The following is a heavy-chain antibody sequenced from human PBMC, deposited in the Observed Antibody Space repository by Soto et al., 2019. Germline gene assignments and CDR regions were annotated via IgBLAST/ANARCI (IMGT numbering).Heavy chain of an antibody. CDR1: GGSFSGYY. CDR3: ARGLGLTGDHKGDAFDI. J-gene: IGHJ3*02. D-gene: IGHD7-27*01. CDR2: INHSGST. Sequence: SETLSLTCAVYGGSFSGYYWSWIRQPPGKGLEWIGEINHSGSTNYNPSLKSRVTISVDTSKNQFSLKLSSVTAADTAVYYCARGLGLTGDHKGDAFDIWGQGTMVTVSS. V-gene: IGHV4-34*01.